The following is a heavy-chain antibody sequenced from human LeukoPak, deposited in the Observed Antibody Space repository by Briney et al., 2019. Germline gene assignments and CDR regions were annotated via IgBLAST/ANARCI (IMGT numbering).Heavy chain of an antibody. CDR3: ARVPLPGIAAAAPNWYFDL. Sequence: SETLSLTCTVSGGSISSGGYYWSWIRQHPGKGLEWIVYIYYSGSTYYNPSLKSRVTISVYTSKNQFSLKLSSVTAADTAVYYCARVPLPGIAAAAPNWYFDLWGRGTLVTVSS. D-gene: IGHD6-13*01. J-gene: IGHJ2*01. CDR2: IYYSGST. CDR1: GGSISSGGYY. V-gene: IGHV4-31*03.